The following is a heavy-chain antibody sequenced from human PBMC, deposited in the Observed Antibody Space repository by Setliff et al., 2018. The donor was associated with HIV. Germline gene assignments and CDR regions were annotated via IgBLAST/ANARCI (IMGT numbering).Heavy chain of an antibody. V-gene: IGHV1-18*01. Sequence: ASVRSPCKASGYTFTRYGISWVRQAPGQGLEWMGWISANNGNTNYAQKLQGRVTMTTDTSTSTAYMELRSLRSDDTAVYYCARHASTWYYESSGPHFDYWGQGTLVTVSS. D-gene: IGHD3-22*01. J-gene: IGHJ4*02. CDR2: ISANNGNT. CDR1: GYTFTRYG. CDR3: ARHASTWYYESSGPHFDY.